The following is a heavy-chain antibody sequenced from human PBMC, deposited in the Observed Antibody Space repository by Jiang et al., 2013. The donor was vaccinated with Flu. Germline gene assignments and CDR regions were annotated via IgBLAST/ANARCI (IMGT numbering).Heavy chain of an antibody. CDR1: AYNSITYG. Sequence: SCKASAYNSITYGFSWVRQAPGQGLEWLGWISVKNGNTNYAPHLQGRVTMSTDTSTSTAYMELRSLRSDDTAVYYCARDYYESSGYYYYFYSMDVWGQGTTVTVSS. V-gene: IGHV1-18*01. J-gene: IGHJ6*02. CDR2: ISVKNGNT. D-gene: IGHD3-22*01. CDR3: ARDYYESSGYYYYFYSMDV.